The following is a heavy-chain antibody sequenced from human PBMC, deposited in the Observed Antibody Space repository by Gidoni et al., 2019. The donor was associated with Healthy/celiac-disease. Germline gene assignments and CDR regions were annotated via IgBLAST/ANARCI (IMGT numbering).Heavy chain of an antibody. D-gene: IGHD6-13*01. CDR2: IIPIFVTA. CDR1: GGTFSSYA. CDR3: ARGRVQKQENSSWYAA. V-gene: IGHV1-69*01. Sequence: QVQLVKSGAEVKKPGSSVKVSCKASGGTFSSYAISWVRQAPGQGLEWMGGIIPIFVTANYAQKFQGRVTITADESTSTAYMELSSLRSEDTAVYYCARGRVQKQENSSWYAAWGQGTLVTVSS. J-gene: IGHJ5*02.